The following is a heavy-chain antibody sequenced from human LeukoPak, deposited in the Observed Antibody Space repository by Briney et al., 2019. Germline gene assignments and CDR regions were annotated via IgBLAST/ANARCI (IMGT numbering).Heavy chain of an antibody. V-gene: IGHV3-30*18. Sequence: GGSLRLSCAASGFTFSSYGMHWVRQAPGKGLEWVAVISYDGSNKYYADSVKGRFTISRDNSKSALYLQMNSLRVEDTAVYYCAKDQQAVSAAYYFDSWGQGTPVTVSS. CDR1: GFTFSSYG. D-gene: IGHD2-2*01. CDR2: ISYDGSNK. CDR3: AKDQQAVSAAYYFDS. J-gene: IGHJ4*02.